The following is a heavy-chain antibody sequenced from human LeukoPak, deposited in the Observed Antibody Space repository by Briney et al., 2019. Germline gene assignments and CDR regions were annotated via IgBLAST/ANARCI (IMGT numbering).Heavy chain of an antibody. CDR2: IKEDGSEK. V-gene: IGHV3-7*01. D-gene: IGHD3-22*01. Sequence: GGSLRLSCAASGFTFSRYWMSWVRQAPGKGLEWVANIKEDGSEKYSVDSVKGRFTISRDNAKNSLCLQMNSLRAEDTAVYYCARDYYDSSDSLGAFDIWGQGTMVTVSS. CDR1: GFTFSRYW. CDR3: ARDYYDSSDSLGAFDI. J-gene: IGHJ3*02.